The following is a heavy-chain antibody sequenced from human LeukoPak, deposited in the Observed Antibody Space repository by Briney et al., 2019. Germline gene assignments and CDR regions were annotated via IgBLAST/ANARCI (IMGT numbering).Heavy chain of an antibody. CDR1: GYTFTNYW. Sequence: GASLKISCKGFGYTFTNYWVGWVRQMPGKGLEWMGTIYPNNSDSRYNPSFRGQVTISVDRSITTAYLLWKSLKASDTAIYYCALSNEAFDSAGYFDYWGQGTLVTVSS. D-gene: IGHD3-22*01. J-gene: IGHJ4*02. CDR2: IYPNNSDS. V-gene: IGHV5-51*01. CDR3: ALSNEAFDSAGYFDY.